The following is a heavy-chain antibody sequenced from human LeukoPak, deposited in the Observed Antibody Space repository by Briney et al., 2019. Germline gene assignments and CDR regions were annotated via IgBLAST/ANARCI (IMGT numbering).Heavy chain of an antibody. CDR2: IYYSGST. CDR3: ARHQNYYDRSDAFDT. Sequence: SETLSLTCTVSGGSISSSSYYWGWIRQPPGKGLEWIGSIYYSGSTYYNPSLKSRVTISVDTSKNQFSLKLSSVTAADTAVYYCARHQNYYDRSDAFDTWGQGTMVTVSS. CDR1: GGSISSSSYY. J-gene: IGHJ3*02. D-gene: IGHD3-22*01. V-gene: IGHV4-39*01.